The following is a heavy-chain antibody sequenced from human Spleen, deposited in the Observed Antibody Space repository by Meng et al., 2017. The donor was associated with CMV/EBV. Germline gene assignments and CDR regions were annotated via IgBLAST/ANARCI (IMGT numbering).Heavy chain of an antibody. V-gene: IGHV1-3*02. CDR1: GYTFDTYA. Sequence: ASVKVSCKASGYTFDTYAIFWVRQAPGQRLEWMGWSSADDRNTRYSQDFQGRVTFTRDTSASTAYMELSRLRSDDTAVYYCAREDIVVVPAAIEEAFDIWGQGTMVTVSS. CDR2: SSADDRNT. CDR3: AREDIVVVPAAIEEAFDI. D-gene: IGHD2-2*01. J-gene: IGHJ3*02.